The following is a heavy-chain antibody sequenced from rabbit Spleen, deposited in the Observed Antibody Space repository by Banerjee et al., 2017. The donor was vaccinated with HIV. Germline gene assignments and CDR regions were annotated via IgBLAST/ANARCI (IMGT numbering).Heavy chain of an antibody. CDR1: GIDFSSSYY. J-gene: IGHJ4*01. CDR3: ARDPGAGSEGRDFLL. V-gene: IGHV1S40*01. CDR2: IITSNSGST. Sequence: QSLEESGGGLVKPGGTLTLTCKASGIDFSSSYYMCWVRQAPGKGLEWIGCIITSNSGSTYYATWAKGRFTISKTSSTTVTLQMTSLTAADTATYFCARDPGAGSEGRDFLLWDPGTLVTVS. D-gene: IGHD4-2*01.